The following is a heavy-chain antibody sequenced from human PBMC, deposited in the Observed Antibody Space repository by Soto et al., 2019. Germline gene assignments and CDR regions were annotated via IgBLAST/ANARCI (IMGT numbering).Heavy chain of an antibody. CDR1: GDSVSSNSAA. CDR3: ARDSWSSRGGYPRGVGGMDD. J-gene: IGHJ6*02. CDR2: TYYRSKWYN. V-gene: IGHV6-1*01. D-gene: IGHD6-19*01. Sequence: PSQTLSLTCAISGDSVSSNSAAWNWIRQSPSRGLEWLGRTYYRSKWYNDYAVSVKSRITINPDTSKNQFSLQLNSVTPGDTAVYYSARDSWSSRGGYPRGVGGMDDWGQGTTVPVCS.